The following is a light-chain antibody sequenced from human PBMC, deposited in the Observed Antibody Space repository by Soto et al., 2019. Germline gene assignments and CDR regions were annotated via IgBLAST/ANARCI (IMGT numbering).Light chain of an antibody. V-gene: IGKV3-11*01. CDR2: DAS. Sequence: EIVLTQSPATLSLSPGERATLSCRASQSVSSYLAWYQHQPGQAPRLLIHDASNRATGISARFSGGGSGTDFTLTISRLEPEDFAVYYCQQRRGWPLTFGGGTKLEIK. CDR3: QQRRGWPLT. CDR1: QSVSSY. J-gene: IGKJ4*01.